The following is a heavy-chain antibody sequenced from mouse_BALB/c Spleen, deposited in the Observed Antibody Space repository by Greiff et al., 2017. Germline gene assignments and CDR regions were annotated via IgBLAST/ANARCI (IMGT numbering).Heavy chain of an antibody. Sequence: EVQLQQSGPGLVKPSQSLSLTCSVTGYSITSGYYWNWIRQFPGNKLEWMGYISYDGSNNYNPSLKNRISITRDTSKNQFFLKLNSVTTEDTATYYCAREHEGYAMDYWGQGTSVTVSS. CDR2: ISYDGSN. CDR3: AREHEGYAMDY. V-gene: IGHV3-6*02. CDR1: GYSITSGYY. J-gene: IGHJ4*01.